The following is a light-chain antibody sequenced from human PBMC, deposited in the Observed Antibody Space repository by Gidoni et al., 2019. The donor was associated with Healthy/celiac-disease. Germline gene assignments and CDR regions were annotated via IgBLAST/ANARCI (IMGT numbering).Light chain of an antibody. Sequence: SYELTQPPSVSVSPGQTASITCSGDKLGDKYACWYQQKPGQSPVLVIYQDSKRPSGIPVRFSGSNSGNTATLTISGTHAMDEADYYCQAWDSSTAVFGTGTKVTVL. CDR3: QAWDSSTAV. J-gene: IGLJ1*01. CDR2: QDS. V-gene: IGLV3-1*01. CDR1: KLGDKY.